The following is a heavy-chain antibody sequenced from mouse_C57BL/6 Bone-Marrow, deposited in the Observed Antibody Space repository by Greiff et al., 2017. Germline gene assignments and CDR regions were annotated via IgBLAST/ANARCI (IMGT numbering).Heavy chain of an antibody. V-gene: IGHV1-80*01. CDR1: GYAFSSYW. J-gene: IGHJ2*01. Sequence: VHLVESGAELVKPGASVKISCKASGYAFSSYWMNWVKQRPGKGLEWIGQIYPGDGDTNYNGKFKGKTTLTADKSSSTAYMQLSSLTSEDSAVYCCASANYGSSSLFDYWGQGTTLTVSS. CDR3: ASANYGSSSLFDY. CDR2: IYPGDGDT. D-gene: IGHD1-1*01.